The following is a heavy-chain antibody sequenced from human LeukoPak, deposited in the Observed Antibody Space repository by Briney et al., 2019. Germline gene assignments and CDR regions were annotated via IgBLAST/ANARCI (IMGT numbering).Heavy chain of an antibody. J-gene: IGHJ4*02. CDR3: ARERPYSSNYD. D-gene: IGHD6-13*01. V-gene: IGHV3-23*01. Sequence: GGSLRLSCAASGFTFSSYSMNWVRQAPGKGLEWVSTFSGTSSTSYADAVKGRVTISRDNSKNTLYLQMNSLRVEDTAVYYCARERPYSSNYDWGQGTLVTVSS. CDR1: GFTFSSYS. CDR2: FSGTSST.